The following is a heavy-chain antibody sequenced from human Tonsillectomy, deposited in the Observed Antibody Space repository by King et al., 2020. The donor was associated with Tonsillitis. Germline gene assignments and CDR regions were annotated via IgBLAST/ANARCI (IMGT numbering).Heavy chain of an antibody. V-gene: IGHV4-30-4*07. D-gene: IGHD3-10*01. CDR1: GVSNSSGGYS. J-gene: IGHJ4*02. Sequence: VQLQESGPGLVKPSQTLSLTCAVFGVSNSSGGYSWRWIRQPPGKGLEWIGYIYYSGSTFYNPSLKSRLTISADTSKNQFSLKLSSVTAADTAVYYCVRGVRITMVRGVIAAVFDFWGQGTLVTVSS. CDR2: IYYSGST. CDR3: VRGVRITMVRGVIAAVFDF.